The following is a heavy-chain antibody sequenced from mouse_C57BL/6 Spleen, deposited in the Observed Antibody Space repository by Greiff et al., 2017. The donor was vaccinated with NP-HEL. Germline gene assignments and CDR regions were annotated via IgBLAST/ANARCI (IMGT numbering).Heavy chain of an antibody. CDR2: INPNNGGT. V-gene: IGHV1-26*01. D-gene: IGHD2-1*01. CDR1: GYTFTDYY. CDR3: ARCGNFPLYFDC. J-gene: IGHJ2*01. Sequence: VQLQQSGPELVKPGASVKISCKASGYTFTDYYMNWVKQSHGKSLEWIGDINPNNGGTSYNQKFKGKATLTVDKSSSTAYMELRSLTSEDSAVYYCARCGNFPLYFDCWGQGTTLTVSS.